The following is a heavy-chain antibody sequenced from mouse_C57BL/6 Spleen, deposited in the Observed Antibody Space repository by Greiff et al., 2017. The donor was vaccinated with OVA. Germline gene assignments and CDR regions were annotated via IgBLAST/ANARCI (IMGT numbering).Heavy chain of an antibody. Sequence: EVKLVESGGGLVKPGGSLKLSCAASGFTFSDYGMHWVRQAPEKGLEWVAYISSGSSTIYYADTVKGRFTISRDNAKNTLFLQMTSLRSEDTAMYYCARPIYDYDGAWFAYWGKGTLVTVSA. CDR1: GFTFSDYG. J-gene: IGHJ3*01. V-gene: IGHV5-17*01. CDR2: ISSGSSTI. CDR3: ARPIYDYDGAWFAY. D-gene: IGHD2-4*01.